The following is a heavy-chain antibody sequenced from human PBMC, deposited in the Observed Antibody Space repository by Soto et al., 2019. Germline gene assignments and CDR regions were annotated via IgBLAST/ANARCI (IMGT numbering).Heavy chain of an antibody. CDR2: IGSDGRRA. V-gene: IGHV3-33*01. CDR3: ARDDDYGDNGLDY. J-gene: IGHJ4*02. Sequence: QVQLVESGGGVVQPGGSLRLSCAASGFTFGRHGMHWVRQAPGKGLEWVAVIGSDGRRASYADSVKGRFTISRDNGQNTLSMQMNSLRAEETAVYYCARDDDYGDNGLDYWGQGTLVTVSS. CDR1: GFTFGRHG. D-gene: IGHD4-17*01.